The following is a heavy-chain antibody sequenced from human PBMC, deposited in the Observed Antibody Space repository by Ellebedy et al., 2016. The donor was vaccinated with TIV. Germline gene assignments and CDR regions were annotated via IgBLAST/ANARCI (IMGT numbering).Heavy chain of an antibody. CDR2: ISESGDKT. Sequence: GGSLRLSCAASGFTFSNYDMNWVRQAPGKGLEWVSVISESGDKTYYVDSVKGRLTISRDNAKNSLYLQMNSLRAEDTAVYYCAGRAYNWNDGSLFDYWGQGTLVTVSS. CDR1: GFTFSNYD. CDR3: AGRAYNWNDGSLFDY. J-gene: IGHJ4*02. D-gene: IGHD1-1*01. V-gene: IGHV3-23*01.